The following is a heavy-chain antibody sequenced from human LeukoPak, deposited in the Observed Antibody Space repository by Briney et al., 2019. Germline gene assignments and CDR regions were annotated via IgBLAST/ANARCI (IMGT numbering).Heavy chain of an antibody. CDR1: GFTFSTYG. Sequence: AGRSLRLSCAASGFTFSTYGMHWVRQAPGKGLEWVAVIWDDGSNQYYVDSVRGRFTISRDNSKNTLYLQMNSLRAEDTAVNYCARDGGYHDSSGYYHSYYFDYWGQGTLVTVSS. D-gene: IGHD3-22*01. J-gene: IGHJ4*02. CDR3: ARDGGYHDSSGYYHSYYFDY. V-gene: IGHV3-33*01. CDR2: IWDDGSNQ.